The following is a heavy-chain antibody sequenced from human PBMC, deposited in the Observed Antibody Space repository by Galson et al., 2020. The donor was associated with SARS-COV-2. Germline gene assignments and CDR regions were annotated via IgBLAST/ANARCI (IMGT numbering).Heavy chain of an antibody. J-gene: IGHJ4*02. CDR2: FDPEDGET. Sequence: ASVQVSCKVSGYTLTELSMHWVRQAPGKGLEWMGGFDPEDGETIYAQKFQGRVTMTEDTSTDTAYMELSSLRSEDTAVYYCATPGGYGDYLFDYWGQGTLVTVSS. V-gene: IGHV1-24*01. CDR3: ATPGGYGDYLFDY. CDR1: GYTLTELS. D-gene: IGHD4-17*01.